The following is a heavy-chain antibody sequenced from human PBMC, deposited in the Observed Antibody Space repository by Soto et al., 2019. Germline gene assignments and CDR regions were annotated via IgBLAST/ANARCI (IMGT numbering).Heavy chain of an antibody. CDR1: GFSLTRYS. V-gene: IGHV3-21*01. D-gene: IGHD3-16*02. CDR3: ARDVGYYDYIWGSYRSYIWFDP. CDR2: ISSSSSYI. J-gene: IGHJ5*02. Sequence: GGSLRLSCAASGFSLTRYSLNWVRQAPGKGLEWVSSISSSSSYIYYADSVKGRFTISRDNAKNSLYLQMNSLRAEDTAVYYCARDVGYYDYIWGSYRSYIWFDPWGQGTLVTVSS.